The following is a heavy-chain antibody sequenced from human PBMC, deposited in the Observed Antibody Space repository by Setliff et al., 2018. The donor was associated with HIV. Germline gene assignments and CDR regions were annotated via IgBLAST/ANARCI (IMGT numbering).Heavy chain of an antibody. D-gene: IGHD1-1*01. CDR2: INTDGRTT. CDR3: ARLGKHDAGIFDY. Sequence: SQRLSCAASGFTLSNYWMHWVRQAPGKGLVWVSRINTDGRTTSYAASVQGRFTISRDNAKNTLYLQMNSLRAEDTALYYCARLGKHDAGIFDYWGQGTLVTVSS. CDR1: GFTLSNYW. V-gene: IGHV3-74*01. J-gene: IGHJ4*02.